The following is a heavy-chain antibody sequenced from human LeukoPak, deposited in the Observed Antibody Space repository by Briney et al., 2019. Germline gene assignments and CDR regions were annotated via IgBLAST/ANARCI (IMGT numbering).Heavy chain of an antibody. D-gene: IGHD5-18*01. CDR3: AREGWIQLWSWGDYYYYMDV. V-gene: IGHV3-21*01. CDR1: GFAFSTAW. CDR2: ISSSSSYI. J-gene: IGHJ6*03. Sequence: GGSLRLSCAASGFAFSTAWMNWVRQAPGKGLEWVSSISSSSSYIYYADSVKGRFTISRDNAKNSLYLQMNSLRAEDTAVYYCAREGWIQLWSWGDYYYYMDVWGKGTTVTISS.